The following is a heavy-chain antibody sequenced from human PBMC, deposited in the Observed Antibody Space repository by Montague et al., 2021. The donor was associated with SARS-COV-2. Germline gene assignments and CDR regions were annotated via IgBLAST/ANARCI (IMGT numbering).Heavy chain of an antibody. CDR1: GGSIISTTSN. Sequence: SETLSLTCTVSGGSIISTTSNWGRIRQPPGQGLEWIGSIYYTANTNYTPSLKTRVTIYVDTSKNQFSLRLRSATAADIAVYYCARDRLRYGRFDPWGQGTLVTVSS. CDR2: IYYTANT. D-gene: IGHD4-17*01. CDR3: ARDRLRYGRFDP. J-gene: IGHJ5*02. V-gene: IGHV4-39*01.